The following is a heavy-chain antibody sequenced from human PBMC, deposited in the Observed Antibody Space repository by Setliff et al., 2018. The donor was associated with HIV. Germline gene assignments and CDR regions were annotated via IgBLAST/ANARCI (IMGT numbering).Heavy chain of an antibody. CDR2: IYYSGST. J-gene: IGHJ4*02. CDR1: GYSISSGYY. CDR3: AQLGMVDDFDY. Sequence: KPSETLSLTCAVSGYSISSGYYWSWIRQPPGKGLEWIGYIYYSGSTNYNPSLKSRVTISVDTSKNHFSLKLRSVTAADTAVYYCAQLGMVDDFDYWGQGTLVTVSS. V-gene: IGHV4-61*03. D-gene: IGHD1-1*01.